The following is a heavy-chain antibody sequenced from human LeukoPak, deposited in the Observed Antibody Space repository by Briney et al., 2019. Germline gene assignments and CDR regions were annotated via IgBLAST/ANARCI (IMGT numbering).Heavy chain of an antibody. D-gene: IGHD4-17*01. CDR2: ISSSSTI. V-gene: IGHV3-48*01. Sequence: GGSLRLSCAASGFTFSSYTMNWVRQAPGKGLEWVSYISSSSTIYYADSVKGRFTISRDNAKNSLYLQMNSLRAEDTAVYYCARVSIYGDYPYWGQGTLVTVSS. CDR3: ARVSIYGDYPY. CDR1: GFTFSSYT. J-gene: IGHJ4*02.